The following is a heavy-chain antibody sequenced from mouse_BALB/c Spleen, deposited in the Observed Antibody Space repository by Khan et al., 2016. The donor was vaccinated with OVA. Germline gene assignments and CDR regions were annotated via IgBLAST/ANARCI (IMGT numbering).Heavy chain of an antibody. Sequence: VQLQESGPGLVAPSQSLSITCTVSGFSLTDYDVSWIRQPPGKGLEWLGVIWGGGNTYYNSALKSRLSISKDDSKSQVFLKVSSLQTDDTAMYYCAKGIWSYYFALDYWGQGTSVTVSS. CDR3: AKGIWSYYFALDY. V-gene: IGHV2-6-5*01. J-gene: IGHJ4*01. CDR2: IWGGGNT. CDR1: GFSLTDYD.